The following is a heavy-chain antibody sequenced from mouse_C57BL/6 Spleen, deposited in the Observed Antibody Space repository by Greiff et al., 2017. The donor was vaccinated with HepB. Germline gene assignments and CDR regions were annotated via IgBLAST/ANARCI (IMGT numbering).Heavy chain of an antibody. CDR2: LDPSDSYT. CDR1: GYTFTSYW. V-gene: IGHV1-50*01. J-gene: IGHJ3*01. D-gene: IGHD1-1*01. CDR3: ARSTTVVDAY. Sequence: QVQLQQPGAELVKPGASVKLSCKASGYTFTSYWMQWVKHRPGQGLAWIGKLDPSDSYTNYHQKFKGKATLTVDTSASTAYMQLINLTSEDSAVYYCARSTTVVDAYWGQGTRVTVSA.